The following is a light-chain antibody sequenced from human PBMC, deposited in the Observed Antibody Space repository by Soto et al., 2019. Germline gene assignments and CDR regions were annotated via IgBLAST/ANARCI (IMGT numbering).Light chain of an antibody. Sequence: QSALTQPASVSGSPGQSITISCTGTSSDIGAYNYVSWYRQHPGKAPQLLIYDVNNRPSGVSHRFSGSKSGNTASLAISGLQSEDEADYFCTSYTGSNTLEVFGPGTKVNVL. V-gene: IGLV2-14*03. CDR3: TSYTGSNTLEV. CDR1: SSDIGAYNY. J-gene: IGLJ1*01. CDR2: DVN.